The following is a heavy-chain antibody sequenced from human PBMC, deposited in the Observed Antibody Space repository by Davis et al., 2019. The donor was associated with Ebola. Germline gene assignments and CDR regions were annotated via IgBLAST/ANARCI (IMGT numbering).Heavy chain of an antibody. Sequence: GESLKISCAASGFTFSSYGMHWVRQAPGKGLEWVAVISYDGSNKYYADSVKGRFTISRDNSKNTLYLQMNSLRAEDTAVYYCAKESGYYYGMDVWGQGTTVTVSS. J-gene: IGHJ6*02. CDR2: ISYDGSNK. CDR1: GFTFSSYG. V-gene: IGHV3-30*18. CDR3: AKESGYYYGMDV.